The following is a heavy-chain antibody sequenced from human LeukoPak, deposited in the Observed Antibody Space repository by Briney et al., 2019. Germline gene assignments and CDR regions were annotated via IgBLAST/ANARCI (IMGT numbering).Heavy chain of an antibody. J-gene: IGHJ4*02. V-gene: IGHV3-74*01. Sequence: GGSLRLSCAASGFTFGNYWMHWVRQAPGKGLVWVSRIDRDGSRINYADSVKGRFTISRDNGKNTLFLQMNSLRAEDAAVYYCVRGNDYGGPHYWGQGTLVTVSS. CDR3: VRGNDYGGPHY. CDR1: GFTFGNYW. D-gene: IGHD4-23*01. CDR2: IDRDGSRI.